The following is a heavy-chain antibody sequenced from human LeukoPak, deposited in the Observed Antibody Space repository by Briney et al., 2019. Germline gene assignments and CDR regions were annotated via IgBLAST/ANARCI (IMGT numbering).Heavy chain of an antibody. D-gene: IGHD1-26*01. CDR1: GFTFSSYE. J-gene: IGHJ4*02. CDR2: ISSSGSTI. CDR3: ARDLFRELRPFDY. Sequence: GGSLRLSCAASGFTFSSYEMNWVRQAPGKGLEWVSYISSSGSTIYYADSVKGRFTISRDNAKNSLYLQMSSLRAEDTAVYYCARDLFRELRPFDYWGQGTLVTVSS. V-gene: IGHV3-48*03.